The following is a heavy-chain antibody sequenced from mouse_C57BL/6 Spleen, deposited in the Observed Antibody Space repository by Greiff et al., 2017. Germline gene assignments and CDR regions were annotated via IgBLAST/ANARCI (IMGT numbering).Heavy chain of an antibody. V-gene: IGHV7-1*01. J-gene: IGHJ3*01. Sequence: EVKLMESGGGLVQSGRSLRLSCATSGFTFSDFYMEWVRQAPGKGLEWIAASRNKANDYTTEYSASVKGRFIVSRDTSQSILYLQMNALRAEDTAIYYCARDGGGDYGWFAYWGQGTLVTVSA. CDR1: GFTFSDFY. CDR3: ARDGGGDYGWFAY. CDR2: SRNKANDYTT. D-gene: IGHD2-4*01.